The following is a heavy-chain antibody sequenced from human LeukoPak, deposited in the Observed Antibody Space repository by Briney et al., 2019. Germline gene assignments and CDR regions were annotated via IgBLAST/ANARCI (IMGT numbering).Heavy chain of an antibody. CDR1: GFTFSSYE. CDR2: ISSSGSTI. Sequence: QTGGSLRLSCAASGFTFSSYEMNGVRQAPGKGLEWVSYISSSGSTIYYADSVKGRFTISRDNAKNSLYLQMNSLRAEDTAVYYCATTLDRIVGATHFDYWGQGTLVTVSS. CDR3: ATTLDRIVGATHFDY. V-gene: IGHV3-48*03. D-gene: IGHD1-26*01. J-gene: IGHJ4*02.